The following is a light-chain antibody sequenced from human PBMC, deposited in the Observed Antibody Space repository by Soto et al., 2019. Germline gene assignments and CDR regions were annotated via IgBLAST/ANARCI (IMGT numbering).Light chain of an antibody. CDR2: DNN. CDR3: ATWDGSLPGEV. V-gene: IGLV1-51*01. J-gene: IGLJ2*01. CDR1: SSNIGNNY. Sequence: QSVLTQSPSVSTAPGQKVTISCSGSSSNIGNNYVSWYQQLPGTAPKLLIYDNNKQPSGIPDRFSGSKSGTSGTLDIAGLQTGGEADYYCATWDGSLPGEVFGGGTKLTVL.